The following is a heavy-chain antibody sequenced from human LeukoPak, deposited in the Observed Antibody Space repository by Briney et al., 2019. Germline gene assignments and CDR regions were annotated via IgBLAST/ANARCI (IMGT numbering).Heavy chain of an antibody. J-gene: IGHJ4*01. D-gene: IGHD6-6*01. CDR3: ETQIKYFSSPYIPCDH. V-gene: IGHV3-30*04. Sequence: GGSLTLSCAASGFTFSGYAVHWVRQAPGKGLEWVAAFSYGGSKQYYADSVKGRFTISRDNSKDTLYLQMNGLRPEDTALYYCETQIKYFSSPYIPCDHWGHGSRVTVSS. CDR1: GFTFSGYA. CDR2: FSYGGSKQ.